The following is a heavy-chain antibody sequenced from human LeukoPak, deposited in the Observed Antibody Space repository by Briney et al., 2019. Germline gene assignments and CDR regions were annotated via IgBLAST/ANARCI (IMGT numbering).Heavy chain of an antibody. CDR2: INPHSGGT. V-gene: IGHV1-2*02. J-gene: IGHJ3*01. Sequence: GASVKVSCKASGYSFTGYYMHWVRQAPGQGLEWMGWINPHSGGTVYAQKFQGRVTMTRDTSISTVYMELGRLRSDDTAVYYCARPYEWGSPEAFDVWGQGTMVTVSS. D-gene: IGHD3-16*01. CDR3: ARPYEWGSPEAFDV. CDR1: GYSFTGYY.